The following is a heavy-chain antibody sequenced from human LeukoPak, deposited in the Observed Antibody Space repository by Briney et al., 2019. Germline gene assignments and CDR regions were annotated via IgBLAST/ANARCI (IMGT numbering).Heavy chain of an antibody. V-gene: IGHV3-30*04. J-gene: IGHJ6*02. CDR3: ARPITDYDSYGMDL. Sequence: PGRSLRLSCAASGFTFSSYAMHWVRPAPGKGLEWVAVISYDGSNKYYADSVKGRLTISRDNSKNTLYLQMNSLRADDTAVYYCARPITDYDSYGMDLWGQGTTVTVSS. D-gene: IGHD3-3*01. CDR2: ISYDGSNK. CDR1: GFTFSSYA.